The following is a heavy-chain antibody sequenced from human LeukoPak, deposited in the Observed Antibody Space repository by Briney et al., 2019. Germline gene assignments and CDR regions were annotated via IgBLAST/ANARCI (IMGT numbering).Heavy chain of an antibody. D-gene: IGHD3-10*01. Sequence: GGSLRLSCAASGFTFSSYWMSWVRQAPGKGLEWVANIKQDGSEKYYVDSVKGRFTISRDNAKNSLYLQMNSLRAEDTAVYYCARVRYRPMVRGVIITIYYYYYMDVWGKGTTVTVSS. CDR3: ARVRYRPMVRGVIITIYYYYYMDV. CDR1: GFTFSSYW. J-gene: IGHJ6*03. V-gene: IGHV3-7*01. CDR2: IKQDGSEK.